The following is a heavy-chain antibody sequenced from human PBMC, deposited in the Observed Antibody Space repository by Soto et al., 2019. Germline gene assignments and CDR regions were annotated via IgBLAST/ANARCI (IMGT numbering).Heavy chain of an antibody. Sequence: SETLSLTCTVSGGSISSGGYYWSWIRQHPGKGLEWIGYIYYSGSTYYNPSLKSRVTISVDTSKNQFSLKLSSVTAADTAVYYCARVGWGVVNLNKYYYYGMDVWGQGTTVTVSS. CDR1: GGSISSGGYY. D-gene: IGHD3-3*01. J-gene: IGHJ6*02. V-gene: IGHV4-31*03. CDR2: IYYSGST. CDR3: ARVGWGVVNLNKYYYYGMDV.